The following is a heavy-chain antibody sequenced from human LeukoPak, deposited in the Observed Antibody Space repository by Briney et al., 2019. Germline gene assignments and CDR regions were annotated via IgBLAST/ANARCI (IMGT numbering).Heavy chain of an antibody. D-gene: IGHD2-2*01. V-gene: IGHV1-58*01. CDR1: GFTFTSSA. CDR2: IVVGSGNT. Sequence: GASVKVSCKASGFTFTSSAVQWVRQARGQRLEWIGWIVVGSGNTNYAQKFQERVTITRDMSTSTAYMELSSLRSEDTAVYYCARDQDPYHIVVRNWFDPWGQGTLVTVSS. J-gene: IGHJ5*02. CDR3: ARDQDPYHIVVRNWFDP.